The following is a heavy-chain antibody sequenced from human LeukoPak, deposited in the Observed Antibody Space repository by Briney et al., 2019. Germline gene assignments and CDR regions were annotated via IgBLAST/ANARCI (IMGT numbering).Heavy chain of an antibody. J-gene: IGHJ4*02. CDR1: GFTFSSYA. D-gene: IGHD4-23*01. CDR2: ISYDGSNK. CDR3: ARGDTVVTSFDY. Sequence: GGSLRLSCAASGFTFSSYAMHWVRQAPGKGLEWVAVISYDGSNKYYADSVKGRFTISRDNSKNTLYLQMNSLRSEDTAVYYCARGDTVVTSFDYWGQGTLVTVSS. V-gene: IGHV3-30-3*01.